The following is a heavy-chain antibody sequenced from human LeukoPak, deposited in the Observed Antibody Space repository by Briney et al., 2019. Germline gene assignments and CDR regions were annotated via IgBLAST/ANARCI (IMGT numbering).Heavy chain of an antibody. Sequence: SETLSLTCNVSGTSFTHYYWSRIRQTPEKGLEWIGQINHSGDTSYNPSLRSRVTLSVDSSKNQFSLKVTSVTAADTGVYYCARGPGTVGLSPWGQGTLVTVSS. CDR2: INHSGDT. CDR3: ARGPGTVGLSP. CDR1: GTSFTHYY. D-gene: IGHD1/OR15-1a*01. J-gene: IGHJ5*02. V-gene: IGHV4-34*01.